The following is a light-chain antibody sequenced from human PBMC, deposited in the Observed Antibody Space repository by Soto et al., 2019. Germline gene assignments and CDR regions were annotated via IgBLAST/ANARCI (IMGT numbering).Light chain of an antibody. V-gene: IGLV2-14*01. CDR2: DVS. CDR1: SSDVGGYNF. CDR3: SSYTSSSTLYV. Sequence: QSALTQPASVSGSPGQSITISCTGTSSDVGGYNFVSWYQQHPGKAPKLTIYDVSNRPSGVSNRFSGSKSGNTASLTISGLQADDEGDYYCSSYTSSSTLYVFGTGTKVTVL. J-gene: IGLJ1*01.